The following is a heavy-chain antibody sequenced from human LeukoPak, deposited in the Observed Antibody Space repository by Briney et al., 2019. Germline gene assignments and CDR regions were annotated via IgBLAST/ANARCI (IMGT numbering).Heavy chain of an antibody. D-gene: IGHD3-10*01. J-gene: IGHJ4*02. CDR1: GGPIGNYY. CDR3: ASSGNYYFTLDY. Sequence: SETLSLTCSVSGGPIGNYYWSWIRQPPGKGLEWIGYIHYSGITKYNPSVKSRVTISLDTSKNQFSLKLSSVTAADTAVYYCASSGNYYFTLDYWGQGTLVTVSS. CDR2: IHYSGIT. V-gene: IGHV4-59*08.